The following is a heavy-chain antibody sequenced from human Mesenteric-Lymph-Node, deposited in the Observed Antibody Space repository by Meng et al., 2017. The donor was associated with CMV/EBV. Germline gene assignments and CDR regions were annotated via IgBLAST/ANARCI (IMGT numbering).Heavy chain of an antibody. Sequence: GESLKISCAASGFTFDRHIMNWVRQAPGKGLEWVSYISSISNYKYYADSVKGRFTISRDNAKNVLYLQMNNLRAEDTAVYYCARGRYYDFWSGLGYWGQGTLVTVSS. J-gene: IGHJ4*02. CDR3: ARGRYYDFWSGLGY. CDR2: ISSISNYK. V-gene: IGHV3-21*06. D-gene: IGHD3-3*01. CDR1: GFTFDRHI.